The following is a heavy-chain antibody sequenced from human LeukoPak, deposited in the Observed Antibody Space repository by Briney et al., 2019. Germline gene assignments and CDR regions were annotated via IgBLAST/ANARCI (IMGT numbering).Heavy chain of an antibody. CDR2: ISSSSSYI. Sequence: GGSLRLSCAASGFTFSSYSMNWVRQAPGKGLEWVSSISSSSSYIYYADSVKGRFTISRDNSKNTLYLQMDSLRTEDTAVYYCAKDWGYYDSGGHNSVEEIWGQGTMVTVSS. V-gene: IGHV3-21*01. J-gene: IGHJ3*02. D-gene: IGHD3-10*01. CDR1: GFTFSSYS. CDR3: AKDWGYYDSGGHNSVEEI.